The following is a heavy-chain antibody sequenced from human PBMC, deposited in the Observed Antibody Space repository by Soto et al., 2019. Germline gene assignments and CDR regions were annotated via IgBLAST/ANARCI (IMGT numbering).Heavy chain of an antibody. J-gene: IGHJ3*01. V-gene: IGHV3-30*18. D-gene: IGHD6-19*01. CDR2: ISYNGNNK. CDR3: AKDRAHFEVAAITGGGDFDK. CDR1: GFALSSYG. Sequence: QIQLVESGGGVVQPGTSQKLSCTASGFALSSYGMHWVRQAPGKGLEWVSVISYNGNNKYYADSVRGRFTISRDNSRSTLYLQMDSLRPEDTAVYYCAKDRAHFEVAAITGGGDFDKWGQGTTVTVSS.